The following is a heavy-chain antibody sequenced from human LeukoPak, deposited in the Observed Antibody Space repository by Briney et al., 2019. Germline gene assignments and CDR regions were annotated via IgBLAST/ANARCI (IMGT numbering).Heavy chain of an antibody. J-gene: IGHJ4*02. V-gene: IGHV3-53*01. D-gene: IGHD6-13*01. CDR1: GFTVGNNY. CDR2: IYSDGST. Sequence: PGGSLRLSCTASGFTVGNNYMNWLRQAPGKGLEWVSLIYSDGSTHYADSVKGRFTISRDNSKNTLYLQMCSLRAEDTAVYYCARDTPGIAASVNGGWGQGTLVTVSS. CDR3: ARDTPGIAASVNGG.